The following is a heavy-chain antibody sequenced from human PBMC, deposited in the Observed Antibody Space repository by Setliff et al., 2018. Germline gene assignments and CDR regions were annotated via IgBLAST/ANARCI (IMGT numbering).Heavy chain of an antibody. J-gene: IGHJ5*01. D-gene: IGHD3-10*01. CDR1: GFSFTTYT. CDR3: ARDRGGTNPWFDS. CDR2: IDTSSTWI. V-gene: IGHV3-21*01. Sequence: PGGSLRLSCAASGFSFTTYTMNWIRQAPGQGLEWVSSIDTSSTWIYYADSVKGRFTISRDNAENSLYLQMNSLRAEDTAVYYCARDRGGTNPWFDSWGQGTLVTVSS.